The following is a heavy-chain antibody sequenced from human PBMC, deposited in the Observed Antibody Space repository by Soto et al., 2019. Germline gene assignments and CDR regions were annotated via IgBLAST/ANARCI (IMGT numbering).Heavy chain of an antibody. CDR3: VSQPNCARPFES. V-gene: IGHV3-48*03. Sequence: EVRLVDSGGDLVKSGGSLRLSCVGSGFLFRNYEMNWVRQAPGKGLEWLAHISTTGGHVSESDSVKGRFTISRDNTKHTMYLQMNSMRTXXXSVYYCVSQPNCARPFESWGKGTLVNVSS. J-gene: IGHJ4*02. CDR1: GFLFRNYE. CDR2: ISTTGGHV. D-gene: IGHD7-27*01.